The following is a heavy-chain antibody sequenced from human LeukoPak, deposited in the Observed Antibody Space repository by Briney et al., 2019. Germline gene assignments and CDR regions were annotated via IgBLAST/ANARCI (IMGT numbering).Heavy chain of an antibody. D-gene: IGHD3-16*01. J-gene: IGHJ4*02. CDR3: ARVPGGDTSVGTFDS. CDR2: ITSSGHII. Sequence: GGSLRLSCAASKFTFSNYGMSWVRQAPGKGPEWVSYITSSGHIIYYADSVKGRFTISRDNVINSLYLQMNSLRPEDTAVYYCARVPGGDTSVGTFDSWGQGALVTVSS. CDR1: KFTFSNYG. V-gene: IGHV3-48*01.